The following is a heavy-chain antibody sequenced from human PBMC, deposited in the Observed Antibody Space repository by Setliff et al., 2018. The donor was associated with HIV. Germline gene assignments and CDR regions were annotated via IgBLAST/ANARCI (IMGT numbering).Heavy chain of an antibody. CDR2: INVDGSSI. J-gene: IGHJ4*02. CDR1: GFTFTYCW. CDR3: ARLPQDVRSSIDF. D-gene: IGHD6-6*01. V-gene: IGHV3-74*01. Sequence: GGSLRLSCAASGFTFTYCWMHWVRQVPGQGLVWVSRINVDGSSISYADSVKGRFTISRDNAKNTLFLQMNSLRAEDTAVYYCARLPQDVRSSIDFWGQGTLVTVSS.